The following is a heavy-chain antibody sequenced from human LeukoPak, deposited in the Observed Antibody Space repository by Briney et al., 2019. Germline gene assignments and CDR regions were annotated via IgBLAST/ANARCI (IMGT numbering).Heavy chain of an antibody. CDR2: IYPGDSDT. CDR3: ARHVVVPYGMDV. J-gene: IGHJ6*02. Sequence: GQSLKISCKGAGYSFTSYWIGWVRQMPGKGLEWMGIIYPGDSDTRDSPSFKGPVTISADKSIRTASLQWSSMKASDTAMYYCARHVVVPYGMDVWGQGTTVTVSS. CDR1: GYSFTSYW. V-gene: IGHV5-51*01. D-gene: IGHD6-6*01.